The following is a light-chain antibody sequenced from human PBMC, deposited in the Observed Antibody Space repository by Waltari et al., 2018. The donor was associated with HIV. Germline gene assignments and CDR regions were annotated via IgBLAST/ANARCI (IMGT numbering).Light chain of an antibody. Sequence: QSALTQPHSVSGSPGQSLTISCTGTSSYVDTFVSWYQRRPGKAPKVIIYDFNKRPSGVPDLSPGSKSGNSASLTISGLQAEDEADYYCCSHAGNLIFVFGTGTKVTVL. CDR1: SSYVDTF. CDR2: DFN. V-gene: IGLV2-11*01. J-gene: IGLJ1*01. CDR3: CSHAGNLIFV.